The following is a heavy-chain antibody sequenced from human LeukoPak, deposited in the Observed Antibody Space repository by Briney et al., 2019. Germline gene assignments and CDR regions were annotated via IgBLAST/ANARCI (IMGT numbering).Heavy chain of an antibody. D-gene: IGHD6-13*01. Sequence: SETLSLTCTVSGGSISANYWIWMRQPAGKGLEYIGRIYSTESTNYNPSLKSRVTLSADTSKNQFTLKLSSVTAADTAVYYCAGSSIAAAGTGWSWFDPWGQGTLVTVSS. V-gene: IGHV4-4*07. J-gene: IGHJ5*02. CDR1: GGSISANY. CDR3: AGSSIAAAGTGWSWFDP. CDR2: IYSTEST.